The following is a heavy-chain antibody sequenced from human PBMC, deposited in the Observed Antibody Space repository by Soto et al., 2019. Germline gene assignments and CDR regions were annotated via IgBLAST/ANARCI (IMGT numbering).Heavy chain of an antibody. V-gene: IGHV1-3*01. CDR3: ARDDSGYSGSHYIDYFNF. J-gene: IGHJ4*02. Sequence: XVKVSCKASGYTFTSYAMHWVRHAPGQRLEWMGWINAGNGNTKYSQKFQGRVTITRDTSAGTTYMELSSLTSEDTDIYYCARDDSGYSGSHYIDYFNFWGQGTLVTVSS. CDR1: GYTFTSYA. CDR2: INAGNGNT. D-gene: IGHD1-26*01.